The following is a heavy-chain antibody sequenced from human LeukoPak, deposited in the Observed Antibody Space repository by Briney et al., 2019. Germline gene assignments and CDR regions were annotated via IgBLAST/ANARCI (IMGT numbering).Heavy chain of an antibody. J-gene: IGHJ3*02. CDR1: GGSISSSSYY. CDR3: ASYYYDSSGYLGDAFDI. CDR2: IYYSGST. D-gene: IGHD3-22*01. V-gene: IGHV4-39*01. Sequence: SETLSLTCTVSGGSISSSSYYWGWIRQPPGKGLEWIGGIYYSGSTYYNPSLKSRVTISVDTSKNQFSLKLSSVTAADTAVYYCASYYYDSSGYLGDAFDIWGQGTMVTVSS.